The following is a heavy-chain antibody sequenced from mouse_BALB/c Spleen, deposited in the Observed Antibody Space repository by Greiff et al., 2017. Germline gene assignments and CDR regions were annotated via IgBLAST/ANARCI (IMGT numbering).Heavy chain of an antibody. CDR3: ARSANWEGDWYFDV. Sequence: VQLQQSGAELVKPGASVKLSCTASGFNIKDTYMHWVKQRPEQGLEWIGRIDPANGNTKYDPKFQGKATITADTSSNTAYLQLSSLTSEDTAVYYCARSANWEGDWYFDVWGAGTTVTVSS. V-gene: IGHV14-3*02. D-gene: IGHD4-1*01. CDR2: IDPANGNT. J-gene: IGHJ1*01. CDR1: GFNIKDTY.